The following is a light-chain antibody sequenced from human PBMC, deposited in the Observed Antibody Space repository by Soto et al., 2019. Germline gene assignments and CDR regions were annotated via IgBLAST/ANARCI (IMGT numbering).Light chain of an antibody. V-gene: IGKV3-15*01. J-gene: IGKJ4*01. CDR3: KQNNKWPPVT. CDR2: GAP. Sequence: EVVMTQSPATVSVSPGEGVTLSCRASQTISNDLAWYQQKPGQAPRLLIYGAPTRATGVPARFSGGGSGTEFTLTISSLQSEEFAFYYCKQNNKWPPVTFGRGTKVYIK. CDR1: QTISND.